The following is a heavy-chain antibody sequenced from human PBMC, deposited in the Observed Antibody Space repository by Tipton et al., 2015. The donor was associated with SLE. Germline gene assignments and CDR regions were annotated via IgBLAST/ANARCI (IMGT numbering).Heavy chain of an antibody. Sequence: QSGAEVKKPGESLRISCKGSGYSFTSYWISWVRQMPGKGLEWMGRIDPSDSYTNYSPSFQGHVTISADKSISTAYLQWSSLKASDTAMYYCARRGYGDYWDYYYGRDVWGHGITVTVSS. D-gene: IGHD4-17*01. CDR3: ARRGYGDYWDYYYGRDV. V-gene: IGHV5-10-1*01. CDR1: GYSFTSYW. CDR2: IDPSDSYT. J-gene: IGHJ6*02.